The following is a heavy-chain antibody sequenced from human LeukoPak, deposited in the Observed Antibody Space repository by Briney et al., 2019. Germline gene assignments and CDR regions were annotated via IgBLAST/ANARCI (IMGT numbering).Heavy chain of an antibody. CDR2: ISESGDST. CDR1: GFTFSSYA. CDR3: ARQIAYYYDSSGYYTTDY. J-gene: IGHJ4*02. D-gene: IGHD3-22*01. Sequence: PGGSLRLSCAASGFTFSSYALNWVRQAPGKGLEWVSFISESGDSTDYADSVKGRFTISRDNSKSTLYLQMNSLRAEDTAVYYCARQIAYYYDSSGYYTTDYWGQGTLVTVSS. V-gene: IGHV3-23*01.